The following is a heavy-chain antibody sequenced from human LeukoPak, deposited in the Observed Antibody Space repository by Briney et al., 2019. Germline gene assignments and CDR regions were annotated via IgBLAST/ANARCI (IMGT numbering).Heavy chain of an antibody. D-gene: IGHD3-3*01. Sequence: VSVKVSCKASGYTFTGYYMHWVRQAPGQGLEWMGWINPNSGGTNDAQKFQGRVTMTRDTSISTAYMELSRLRSDDTAVYYCARDLMGFWSGYYNWGQGTLVTVSS. J-gene: IGHJ4*02. CDR3: ARDLMGFWSGYYN. CDR2: INPNSGGT. V-gene: IGHV1-2*02. CDR1: GYTFTGYY.